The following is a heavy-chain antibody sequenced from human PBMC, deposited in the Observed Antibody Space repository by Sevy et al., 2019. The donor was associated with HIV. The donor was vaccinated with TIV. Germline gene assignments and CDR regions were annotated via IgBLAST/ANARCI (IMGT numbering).Heavy chain of an antibody. CDR2: IYYSGST. CDR1: GGSISSYY. D-gene: IGHD6-13*01. CDR3: ARDGYSSSAYYYYGMDV. Sequence: SETLSLTCTVSGGSISSYYWSWIRQPPGKGLEWIGYIYYSGSTNYNPSLKSRVTISVDTSKNQFSLKLSSVTAADTAVYYCARDGYSSSAYYYYGMDVWGRGTTVTVSS. J-gene: IGHJ6*02. V-gene: IGHV4-59*13.